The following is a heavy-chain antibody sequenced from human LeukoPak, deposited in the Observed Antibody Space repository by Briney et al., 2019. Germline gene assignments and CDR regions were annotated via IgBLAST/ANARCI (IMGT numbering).Heavy chain of an antibody. Sequence: GESLKISCKGSGYSFTSYWIGWVRQMPGKGLEWMGIIYPGDSDTRYSPSFQGQVTISADKSISTAYLQWSSLKASDTAMYYCARPVVPDPPWWWFDPWGQGTLVTVSS. J-gene: IGHJ5*02. CDR1: GYSFTSYW. V-gene: IGHV5-51*01. CDR3: ARPVVPDPPWWWFDP. CDR2: IYPGDSDT. D-gene: IGHD2-2*01.